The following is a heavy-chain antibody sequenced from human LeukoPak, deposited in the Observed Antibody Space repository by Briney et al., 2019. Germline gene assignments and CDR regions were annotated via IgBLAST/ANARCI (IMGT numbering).Heavy chain of an antibody. CDR2: ISSSLNM. D-gene: IGHD6-13*01. Sequence: GGSLRLSCVASGFTFGGYTINWVRLAPGKGLEWVSSISSSLNMYFAEAVKGRFTISRDSARNSVSLQLNSLRVEDTAVYYCARRLAAGDLASFDIWGQGTMVTVSS. V-gene: IGHV3-21*04. J-gene: IGHJ3*02. CDR1: GFTFGGYT. CDR3: ARRLAAGDLASFDI.